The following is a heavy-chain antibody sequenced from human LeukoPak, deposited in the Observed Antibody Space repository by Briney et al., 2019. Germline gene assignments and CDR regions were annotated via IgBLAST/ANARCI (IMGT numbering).Heavy chain of an antibody. CDR2: IKQDGTEK. V-gene: IGHV3-7*03. J-gene: IGHJ3*02. D-gene: IGHD2-15*01. CDR3: AKQGRSGPRAGAFDI. Sequence: GGSLRRSCTASGFTCTTYWMSWVRHPPGKGREGVANIKQDGTEKDYVDSVKVRFTSSRANAKNSLYLQMNSLRAEDMALYYCAKQGRSGPRAGAFDIWGQGTMVTVSS. CDR1: GFTCTTYW.